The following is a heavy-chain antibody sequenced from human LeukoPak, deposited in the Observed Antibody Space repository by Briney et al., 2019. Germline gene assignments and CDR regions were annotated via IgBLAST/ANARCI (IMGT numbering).Heavy chain of an antibody. J-gene: IGHJ6*03. D-gene: IGHD2-15*01. CDR3: ARGYCSGGSCFPPGGYYYYYMDV. CDR1: GFTFSSYS. V-gene: IGHV3-21*01. CDR2: ISTSSSYI. Sequence: GGSLRLSCAASGFTFSSYSMNWVRQAPGKGLEWVSSISTSSSYISYADSVKGRFTISRDNAKNSLYLQINSLRAEDTAVYYCARGYCSGGSCFPPGGYYYYYMDVWGKGTTVTVSS.